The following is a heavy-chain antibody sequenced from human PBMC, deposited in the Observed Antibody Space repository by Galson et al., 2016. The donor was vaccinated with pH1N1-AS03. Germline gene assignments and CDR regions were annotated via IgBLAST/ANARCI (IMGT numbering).Heavy chain of an antibody. CDR3: ARESSGLGRGLDY. V-gene: IGHV4-4*07. D-gene: IGHD3-10*01. CDR2: MDSSGRK. J-gene: IGHJ4*02. CDR1: GGSISGHF. Sequence: ETLSLTCSVSGGSISGHFWTWIRQPAGEGLEWIGRMDSSGRKNYNSSLESRVTLSVDTSKNQFSLRLTSVTAADTAVYYCARESSGLGRGLDYWGQGTLSPSPQ.